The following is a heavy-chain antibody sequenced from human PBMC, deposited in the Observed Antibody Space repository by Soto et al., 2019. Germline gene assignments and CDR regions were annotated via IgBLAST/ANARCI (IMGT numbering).Heavy chain of an antibody. Sequence: GGSLRLSCAASGFTFSGSAMHWVRQASGKGLEWVGRIRSKANSYATAYAASVKGRFTISSDDSKNTAYLQMNSLKTEDTAVYYCTTPYFLPMDVWGKGTTVTVSS. V-gene: IGHV3-73*01. CDR3: TTPYFLPMDV. CDR1: GFTFSGSA. J-gene: IGHJ6*03. CDR2: IRSKANSYAT.